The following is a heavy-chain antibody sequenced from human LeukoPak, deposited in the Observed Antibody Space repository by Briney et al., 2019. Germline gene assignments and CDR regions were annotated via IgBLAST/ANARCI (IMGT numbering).Heavy chain of an antibody. CDR2: INPNSGAT. Sequence: ASVKASCKASGYTFSGYYIHWVRQVPGQGLEWMGWINPNSGATSYAQKFQGGVTLTRDTSITTFYMEVSRLRSDDTAVYFCARYNWNDVVSALDYWGQGTLVTVSS. J-gene: IGHJ4*02. V-gene: IGHV1-2*02. D-gene: IGHD1-1*01. CDR3: ARYNWNDVVSALDY. CDR1: GYTFSGYY.